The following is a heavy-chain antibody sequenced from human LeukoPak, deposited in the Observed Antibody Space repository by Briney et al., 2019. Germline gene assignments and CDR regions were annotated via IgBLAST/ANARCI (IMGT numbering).Heavy chain of an antibody. CDR2: IYDSGST. Sequence: SETLSLTCSVSRGSINSYYCGWIRQPPGKGLEWIGHIYDSGSTNYNPSLRSRVTMSVDTSRNQFSLDLISVTAADTAVYYCARWNDGNHHFDCWGQGTLVTVSA. V-gene: IGHV4-59*01. D-gene: IGHD1-1*01. CDR1: RGSINSYY. J-gene: IGHJ4*02. CDR3: ARWNDGNHHFDC.